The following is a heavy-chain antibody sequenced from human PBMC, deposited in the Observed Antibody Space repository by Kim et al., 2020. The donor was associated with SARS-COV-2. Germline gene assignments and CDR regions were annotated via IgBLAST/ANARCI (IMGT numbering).Heavy chain of an antibody. CDR2: IIPIFGTA. V-gene: IGHV1-69*13. D-gene: IGHD5-12*01. CDR3: ARGAVVATI. Sequence: SVKVSCKASGGTFSSYAISWVRQAPGQGLEGMGGIIPIFGTANYAQKFQGRVTITADESTSTAYMELSSLRPADTAVYYCARGAVVATIWGQGTLATVS. CDR1: GGTFSSYA. J-gene: IGHJ1*01.